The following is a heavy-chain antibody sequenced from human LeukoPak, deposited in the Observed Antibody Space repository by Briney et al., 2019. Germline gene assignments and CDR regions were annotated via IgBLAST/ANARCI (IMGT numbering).Heavy chain of an antibody. CDR2: INHSGGT. V-gene: IGHV4-34*01. CDR1: GDPFNDYY. CDR3: ARVSDIMISFGGVISYFDN. J-gene: IGHJ4*02. Sequence: SETLSLTCTLYGDPFNDYYWSWIRQPPGKGLEWIGEINHSGGTNYNPSLWSRLTISIDTSKHQFSLQVTSVTAADTGVYFCARVSDIMISFGGVISYFDNWGQGALVTVSS. D-gene: IGHD3-16*02.